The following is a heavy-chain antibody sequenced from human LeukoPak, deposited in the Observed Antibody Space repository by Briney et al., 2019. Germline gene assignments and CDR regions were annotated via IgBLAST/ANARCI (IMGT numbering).Heavy chain of an antibody. CDR3: ARSYYYDSSGYPTHFDY. D-gene: IGHD3-22*01. CDR1: GFTFSSFG. Sequence: GGSLRLSCAASGFTFSSFGMHWVRQAPGKGLEWVAVIWYDGSKKWYGDSVKGRFTISRDNSKNTLYLQMNSLRAEDTAVYYCARSYYYDSSGYPTHFDYWGQGTLVTVSS. J-gene: IGHJ4*02. CDR2: IWYDGSKK. V-gene: IGHV3-33*01.